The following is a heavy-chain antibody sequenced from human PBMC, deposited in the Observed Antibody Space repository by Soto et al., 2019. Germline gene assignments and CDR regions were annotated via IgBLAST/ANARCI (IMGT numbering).Heavy chain of an antibody. V-gene: IGHV1-18*01. CDR1: GYTFTRSG. CDR2: ISTYNGDT. Sequence: QVQLVQSGAEVKKPGASVKVSCKASGYTFTRSGISWVRQAPGQGLEWMGWISTYNGDTNYAHTCQGRVTMTTDTSTSTVHMEVRSLRSDDTAVYYCAGEGVAPYYYYGMDVWGQGTPVTVSS. J-gene: IGHJ6*02. D-gene: IGHD5-12*01. CDR3: AGEGVAPYYYYGMDV.